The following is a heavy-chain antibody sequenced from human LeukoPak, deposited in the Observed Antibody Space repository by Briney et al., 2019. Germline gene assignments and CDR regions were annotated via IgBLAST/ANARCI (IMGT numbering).Heavy chain of an antibody. CDR1: GFTFSSYW. D-gene: IGHD4-17*01. V-gene: IGHV3-7*03. J-gene: IGHJ4*02. Sequence: PGGSLRLSCAASGFTFSSYWMSWVRQAPGKGLEWVANIKQDGSEKYYVDSVKGRFTISRDNAKNSLYLQMNSLRAEDTAVYYCAGGDYGDYGYFTYFDYWGQGTLVTVSS. CDR2: IKQDGSEK. CDR3: AGGDYGDYGYFTYFDY.